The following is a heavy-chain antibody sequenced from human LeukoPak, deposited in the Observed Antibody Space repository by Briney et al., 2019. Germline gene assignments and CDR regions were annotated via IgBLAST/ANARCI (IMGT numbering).Heavy chain of an antibody. CDR2: ISAYNGNT. Sequence: ASVKVSCKASGYTFTGYYMHWVRQAPGQGLEWMGRISAYNGNTNYAQKLQGRVTMTTDTSTSTAYMELRSLRSDDTAVYYCARDGSSWPLVDYWGQGTLVTVSS. D-gene: IGHD6-13*01. CDR1: GYTFTGYY. J-gene: IGHJ4*02. V-gene: IGHV1-18*04. CDR3: ARDGSSWPLVDY.